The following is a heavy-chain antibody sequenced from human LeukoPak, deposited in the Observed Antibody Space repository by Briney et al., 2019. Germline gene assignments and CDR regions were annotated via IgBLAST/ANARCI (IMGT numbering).Heavy chain of an antibody. CDR1: GFTFSSYA. V-gene: IGHV3-23*01. CDR2: ISGSGGST. J-gene: IGHJ4*02. CDR3: AKDQEGDWEGY. Sequence: GGSLRLSCAAAGFTFSSYAMSWVRQAPGKGLEWVSAISGSGGSTYYADSVKGRFTISRDNSKNTLYLQMNSLRAEDTAVYYCAKDQEGDWEGYWGQGTLVTVSS. D-gene: IGHD2-21*02.